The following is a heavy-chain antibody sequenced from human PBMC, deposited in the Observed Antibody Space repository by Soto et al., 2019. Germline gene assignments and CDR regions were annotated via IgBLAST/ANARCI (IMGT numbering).Heavy chain of an antibody. CDR3: ARHVGSYWYFDL. CDR1: GFTVSTSY. CDR2: IYSDGNT. V-gene: IGHV3-66*04. Sequence: EVQLVESGGALVQPGGSLRLSCAASGFTVSTSYMGWVRQAPGKGLEWVSSIYSDGNTYYADSVRGRFTIYTDNSKDTLSLQMNSLRVDDTAMYYCARHVGSYWYFDLWGRGTLVSVSS. D-gene: IGHD1-26*01. J-gene: IGHJ2*01.